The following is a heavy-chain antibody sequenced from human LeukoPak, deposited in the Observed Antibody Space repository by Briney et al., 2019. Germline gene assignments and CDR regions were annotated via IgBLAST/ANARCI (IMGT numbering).Heavy chain of an antibody. CDR3: ASERPSSSWYDY. CDR1: IFTFDDYA. CDR2: ISWDGGSI. Sequence: GGSLRPSCAASIFTFDDYAMHWVRQAPGKGLEWVSGISWDGGSIDYADSVKGRFIISRDNAKNSLYLQVNSLRVEDTALYYCASERPSSSWYDYWGQGTLVTVSS. D-gene: IGHD6-13*01. J-gene: IGHJ4*02. V-gene: IGHV3-9*01.